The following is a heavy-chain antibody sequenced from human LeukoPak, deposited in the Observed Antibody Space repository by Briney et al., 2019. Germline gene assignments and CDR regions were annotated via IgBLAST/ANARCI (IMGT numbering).Heavy chain of an antibody. J-gene: IGHJ4*02. D-gene: IGHD3-22*01. Sequence: SETLSLTCTVSGGSISSSSYYWGWIRQPPGKGLEWIGSIYYSGSTYYNPSLKSRVTISVDTSKNQFSLKLNSVTAADTAVYYCARGYYDSSGYYQSPIFDYWGQGTLVTVSP. V-gene: IGHV4-39*07. CDR1: GGSISSSSYY. CDR2: IYYSGST. CDR3: ARGYYDSSGYYQSPIFDY.